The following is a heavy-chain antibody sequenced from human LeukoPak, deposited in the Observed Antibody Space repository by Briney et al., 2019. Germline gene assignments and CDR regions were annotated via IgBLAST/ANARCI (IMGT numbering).Heavy chain of an antibody. CDR1: GFTFSYFA. Sequence: GGSLRLSCAASGFTFSYFAMTWVRQVPGKGLEWVSAITSSGDGTFYADSVKGRFTISRDNSKDTLYLQMSGLRVEDTVVYYCARDPTGDYVGAFEGWGQGTKVTVSS. J-gene: IGHJ3*01. V-gene: IGHV3-23*01. CDR3: ARDPTGDYVGAFEG. CDR2: ITSSGDGT. D-gene: IGHD4-17*01.